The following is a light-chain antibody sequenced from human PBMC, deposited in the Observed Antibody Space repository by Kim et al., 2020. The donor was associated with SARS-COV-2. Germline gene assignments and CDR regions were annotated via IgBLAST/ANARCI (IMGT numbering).Light chain of an antibody. CDR2: SNT. V-gene: IGLV1-44*01. CDR3: AAWDDSLNGPV. Sequence: QPVLTQAPSASGTPGQRLTISCSGSSSNIGSNSVNWYQQFPGAAPKLLIYSNTHRPSGVPDRFSGSKSGTSASLAISGLQSEDETDYYCAAWDDSLNGPVFGGGTKLTVL. CDR1: SSNIGSNS. J-gene: IGLJ3*02.